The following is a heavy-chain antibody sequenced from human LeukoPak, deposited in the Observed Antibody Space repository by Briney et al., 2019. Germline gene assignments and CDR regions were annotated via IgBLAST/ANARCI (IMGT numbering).Heavy chain of an antibody. J-gene: IGHJ4*02. CDR2: INHSGST. Sequence: PSETLSLTCAVYGGSFSGYYWSWIRQPPGKGLEWIGEINHSGSTNYNPSLKSRVTISVDTSKNQFSLKLSSVTAADTAVYYCASGYCSSTSCYDFDYWGQGTLVTVSS. CDR1: GGSFSGYY. D-gene: IGHD2-2*01. CDR3: ASGYCSSTSCYDFDY. V-gene: IGHV4-34*01.